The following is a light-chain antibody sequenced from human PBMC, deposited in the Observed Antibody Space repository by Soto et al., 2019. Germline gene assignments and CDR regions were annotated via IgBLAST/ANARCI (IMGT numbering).Light chain of an antibody. J-gene: IGLJ1*01. CDR3: SSYTSSSTRV. CDR1: SSDVGGYNY. Sequence: QPELTKPASVPGAPGQSITISCTGTSSDVGGYNYVSWYQQHPGKAPKLMIYDVSNRPSGVSNRFSGSKSGNTASLTISCLQAEDEADYYCSSYTSSSTRVFGTGTKVTVL. V-gene: IGLV2-14*01. CDR2: DVS.